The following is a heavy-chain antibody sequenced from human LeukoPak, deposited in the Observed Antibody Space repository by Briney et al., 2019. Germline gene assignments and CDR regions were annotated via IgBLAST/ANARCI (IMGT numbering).Heavy chain of an antibody. CDR3: ARDAPAFDI. Sequence: GGSLRLSCAASGVILSNNYMSWVRQAPGEGLEWVSMIYSGGSTDYADSVKGRFTISRDNSKNTLYLQMNSLRAEDTAVYYCARDAPAFDIWGQGTMVTVSS. J-gene: IGHJ3*02. CDR2: IYSGGST. CDR1: GVILSNNY. V-gene: IGHV3-53*01.